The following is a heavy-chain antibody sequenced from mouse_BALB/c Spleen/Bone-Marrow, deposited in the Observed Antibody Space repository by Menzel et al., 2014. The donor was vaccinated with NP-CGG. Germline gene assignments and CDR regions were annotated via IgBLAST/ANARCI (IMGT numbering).Heavy chain of an antibody. Sequence: EVQRVESGGDLVKPGGSLKLSCAASGFTFSSYGMYWVRQTPGKRLEWVATIRSSGSYTYYSASVKGRITISRDNAKNSKYLQMSKLNSEHTAKYYCARQTYYDYDGYFDYWGQGTTLTVSS. D-gene: IGHD2-4*01. V-gene: IGHV5-6*01. CDR1: GFTFSSYG. J-gene: IGHJ2*01. CDR2: IRSSGSYT. CDR3: ARQTYYDYDGYFDY.